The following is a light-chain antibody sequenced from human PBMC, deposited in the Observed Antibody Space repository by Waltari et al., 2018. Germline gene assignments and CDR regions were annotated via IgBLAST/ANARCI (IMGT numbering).Light chain of an antibody. CDR2: DTS. V-gene: IGKV3-20*01. J-gene: IGKJ1*01. CDR1: QSISKY. CDR3: QKYGTLPAT. Sequence: EIVLTQSPGTLSLSPGERATLSCRASQSISKYLACYQQKPDQAPRLLIYDTSTRATGIPDRFSGSGSGTDFSLTISRLEPEDFAVYYCQKYGTLPATFGQGTKVELK.